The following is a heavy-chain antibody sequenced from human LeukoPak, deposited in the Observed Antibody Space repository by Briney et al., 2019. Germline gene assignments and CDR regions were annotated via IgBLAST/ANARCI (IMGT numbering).Heavy chain of an antibody. V-gene: IGHV1-46*01. CDR1: GYTFTSYY. D-gene: IGHD4-17*01. J-gene: IGHJ4*02. Sequence: ASVKVSCKASGYTFTSYYMHWVRPAPGQGLEWMGIINPSGGSTSYAQKFQGRVTMTRDTSTSTVYMELSRLRSEDTAVYYCARSPSYGDYDYWGQGTLVTVSS. CDR3: ARSPSYGDYDY. CDR2: INPSGGST.